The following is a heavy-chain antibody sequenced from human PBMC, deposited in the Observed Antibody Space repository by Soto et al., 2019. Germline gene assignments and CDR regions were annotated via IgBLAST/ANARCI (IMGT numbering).Heavy chain of an antibody. D-gene: IGHD3-22*01. V-gene: IGHV3-48*03. Sequence: PGGSLRLSCAASGFIFSSYEMHWVRQAPGEGLEWVSYIGSSGDTRYYADSVKGRFTISRDNARNSLHLQMNSLRAEDTAVYYCTRMDTSGAWGQRALVTVSS. CDR3: TRMDTSGA. CDR2: IGSSGDTR. CDR1: GFIFSSYE. J-gene: IGHJ4*02.